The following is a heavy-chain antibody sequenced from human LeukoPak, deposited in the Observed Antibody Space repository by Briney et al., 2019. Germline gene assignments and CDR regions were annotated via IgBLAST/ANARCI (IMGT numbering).Heavy chain of an antibody. CDR2: IYYSGST. V-gene: IGHV4-59*01. CDR1: GGSISSYY. D-gene: IGHD3-22*01. Sequence: TETLSLTCTVSGGSISSYYWSWIRQPPGKGLEWIGYIYYSGSTNYNPSLKSRVTISVDTPKNQFSLKLSSVTAADTAVYYCARDRGDSSGHDAFDIWGQGTMVTVSS. CDR3: ARDRGDSSGHDAFDI. J-gene: IGHJ3*02.